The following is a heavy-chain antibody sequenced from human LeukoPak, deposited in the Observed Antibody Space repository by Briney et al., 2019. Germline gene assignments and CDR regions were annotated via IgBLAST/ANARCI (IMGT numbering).Heavy chain of an antibody. CDR2: IYYSWDT. Sequence: PSETLSLTCTVSGGSISSTSYYWGWIRQPPGKGLEWIGSIYYSWDTYYNPSLKSRVTISVDTSKNQFSLKLSSVTAADTAVYYCARVVVGAFDYWGQGTLVTVSS. J-gene: IGHJ4*02. CDR3: ARVVVGAFDY. D-gene: IGHD1-26*01. V-gene: IGHV4-39*07. CDR1: GGSISSTSYY.